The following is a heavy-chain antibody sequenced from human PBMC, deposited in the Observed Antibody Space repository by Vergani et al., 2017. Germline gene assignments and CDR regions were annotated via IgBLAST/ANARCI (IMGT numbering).Heavy chain of an antibody. D-gene: IGHD3-16*01. J-gene: IGHJ5*02. CDR2: ISWNSGSI. CDR3: AKDTRSTVWGWFDP. CDR1: GFTFDDYA. Sequence: EVQLVESGGGLVQPGRSLRLSCAASGFTFDDYAMHWVRQAPGKGLEWVSGISWNSGSIGYADSVKGRFTISRDNAKNSLYLQMNSLRAEVTALYYCAKDTRSTVWGWFDPWGQGTLVTVSS. V-gene: IGHV3-9*01.